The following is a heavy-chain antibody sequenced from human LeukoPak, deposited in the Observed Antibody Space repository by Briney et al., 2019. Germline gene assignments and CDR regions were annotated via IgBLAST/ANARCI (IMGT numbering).Heavy chain of an antibody. J-gene: IGHJ4*02. CDR2: ISFTGNT. V-gene: IGHV4-59*08. Sequence: SETLSLTCTVAGGSISGYYWSWIRQSPGKRLEWIAYISFTGNTNYNPSLKSRVTISLDTSKTHFSLTLNSLTAADTAVYYCARSPPGWYYDNSGQYYFDTWGQGALVTVSS. CDR3: ARSPPGWYYDNSGQYYFDT. CDR1: GGSISGYY. D-gene: IGHD3-22*01.